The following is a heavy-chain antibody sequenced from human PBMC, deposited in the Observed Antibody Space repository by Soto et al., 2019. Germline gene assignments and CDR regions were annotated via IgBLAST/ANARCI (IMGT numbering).Heavy chain of an antibody. CDR2: IYYSGSA. Sequence: KASETLSLTCTVSGGAISSYYWNWIRQSPGKGLEWIGYIYYSGSAYYNPSLRSRVTISVDTSKNQFSLKLSSVTAADTAVYYCADMRGQWLPRDWGQGILVTVSS. V-gene: IGHV4-59*04. CDR3: ADMRGQWLPRD. J-gene: IGHJ4*02. CDR1: GGAISSYY. D-gene: IGHD6-19*01.